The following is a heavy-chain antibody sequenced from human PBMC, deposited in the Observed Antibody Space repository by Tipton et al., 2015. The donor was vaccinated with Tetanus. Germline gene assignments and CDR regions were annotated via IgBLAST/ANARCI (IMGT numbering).Heavy chain of an antibody. J-gene: IGHJ4*02. CDR2: ISAGGAST. D-gene: IGHD3-10*01. Sequence: SLRLSCAASGFTFNSYAMSWVRQAPGKGLEWVSSISAGGASTYYADSVRGRFTFSRDNSRNTLYLQMNSLRAEDTAVYYCAKDQTLSMVRDTRSFDYWGQGTLVTVSS. CDR3: AKDQTLSMVRDTRSFDY. V-gene: IGHV3-23*01. CDR1: GFTFNSYA.